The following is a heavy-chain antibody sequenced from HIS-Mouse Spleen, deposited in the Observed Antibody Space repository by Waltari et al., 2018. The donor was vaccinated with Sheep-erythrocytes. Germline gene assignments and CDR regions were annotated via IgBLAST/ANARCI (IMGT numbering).Heavy chain of an antibody. Sequence: EVQLVESGGGLVQPGGSLRLSCAASGFTVSSNYMSWVRQAPGKGLGLLSLYDGGDSTYSAESVKSRFTISRDNSKNTLYLQMNSLRAEDTAVYYWARDDSSGYYGLDPWGQGTLVTVSS. CDR3: ARDDSSGYYGLDP. J-gene: IGHJ5*02. V-gene: IGHV3-66*01. D-gene: IGHD3-22*01. CDR1: GFTVSSNY. CDR2: YDGGDST.